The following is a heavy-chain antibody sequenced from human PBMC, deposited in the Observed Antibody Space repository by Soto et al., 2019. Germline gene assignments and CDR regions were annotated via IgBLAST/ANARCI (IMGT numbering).Heavy chain of an antibody. CDR1: GGSFSGYY. J-gene: IGHJ6*02. CDR2: INHSGST. D-gene: IGHD3-10*01. V-gene: IGHV4-34*01. Sequence: PSETLSLTCAVYGGSFSGYYWSWIRQPPGKGLEWIGEINHSGSTNYNLSLKSRVTISVDTSKNQFSLKLSSVTAADTAVYYCARARLRSYYNVGYYYGMDVWGQGTTVTVSS. CDR3: ARARLRSYYNVGYYYGMDV.